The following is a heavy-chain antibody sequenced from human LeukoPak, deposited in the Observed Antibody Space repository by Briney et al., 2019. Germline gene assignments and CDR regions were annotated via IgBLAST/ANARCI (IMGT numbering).Heavy chain of an antibody. Sequence: PSETLSLTCPAPGGSFSSNDYECGGIRQTPGKGLEWIGSIYYSGTTYYNPSLKSRVTISVDTSKKQFSLKLRSVTAADTAVYYCARHEWGITNAFDIWGQGTMVTVSS. V-gene: IGHV4-39*01. CDR2: IYYSGTT. D-gene: IGHD1-14*01. CDR1: GGSFSSNDYE. J-gene: IGHJ3*02. CDR3: ARHEWGITNAFDI.